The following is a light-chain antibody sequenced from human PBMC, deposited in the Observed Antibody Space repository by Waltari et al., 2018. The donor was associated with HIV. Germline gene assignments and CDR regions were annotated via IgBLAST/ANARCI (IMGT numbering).Light chain of an antibody. V-gene: IGLV1-40*01. J-gene: IGLJ2*01. CDR2: GNT. CDR1: SSNIGAGYD. Sequence: QSVLTQPPSVSGAPGQRVTISCTGRSSNIGAGYDVPWDQNLPGTAPKLLIYGNTNRPSGVPDRFSGSKSGTSASLAITGLQAEDEADYYCQSYDSSLSGVVFGGGTKLTVL. CDR3: QSYDSSLSGVV.